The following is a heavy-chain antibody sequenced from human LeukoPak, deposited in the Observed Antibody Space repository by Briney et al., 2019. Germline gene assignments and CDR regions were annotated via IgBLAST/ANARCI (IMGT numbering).Heavy chain of an antibody. CDR1: GGSISSGGYY. V-gene: IGHV4-30-2*01. CDR3: ARVQVTASGDAFDI. D-gene: IGHD3-10*01. Sequence: SQTLSLTCTVSGGSISSGGYYWSWIRQPPGKGLEWIGYIYHSGSTYYNPSLKSRVTISVDRSKNQFSLKLSSVTAADTAVYYCARVQVTASGDAFDIWGQGTMVTVSS. J-gene: IGHJ3*02. CDR2: IYHSGST.